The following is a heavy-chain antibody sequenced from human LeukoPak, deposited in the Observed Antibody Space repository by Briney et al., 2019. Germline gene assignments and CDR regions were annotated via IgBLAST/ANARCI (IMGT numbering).Heavy chain of an antibody. D-gene: IGHD3-10*01. CDR3: ARGLSSGSYHPYFDY. J-gene: IGHJ4*02. V-gene: IGHV4-39*01. CDR1: RGSITNSSCY. CDR2: IYYTGTT. Sequence: TETLSLTCAVFRGSITNSSCYWGWIRQPPGKGLEWIGGIYYTGTTYYSPSLNSRITISMDTSKNQFSLRLASVTAADTAVYYCARGLSSGSYHPYFDYWGQGTLVTVSS.